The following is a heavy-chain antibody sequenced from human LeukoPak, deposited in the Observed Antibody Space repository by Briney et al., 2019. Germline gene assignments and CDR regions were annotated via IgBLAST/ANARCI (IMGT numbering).Heavy chain of an antibody. CDR2: MYRGGSA. D-gene: IGHD3-22*01. CDR3: ARVDNSGFHPFDY. Sequence: PGGSLRLSCGASGFTFSSNYMTWVRQAPGKGLECVSVMYRGGSAYYADSVKGRFTLSRDNSKNTLYLQMDNLRVEDTAVYYCARVDNSGFHPFDYWGQGTLVTVSS. CDR1: GFTFSSNY. V-gene: IGHV3-66*01. J-gene: IGHJ4*02.